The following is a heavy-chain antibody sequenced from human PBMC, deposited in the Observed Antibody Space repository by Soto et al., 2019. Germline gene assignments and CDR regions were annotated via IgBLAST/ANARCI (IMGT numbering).Heavy chain of an antibody. D-gene: IGHD6-19*01. CDR1: GFSFSSHW. V-gene: IGHV3-7*03. CDR2: IKQDVNDK. CDR3: ARYSYSSGPQDS. Sequence: PGGSLRLSCAASGFSFSSHWMSWVRQAPGKGLEWVANIKQDVNDKRYVDSVKGRFTISRDNAKSSLYLQMNSLRVEDTAVYYCARYSYSSGPQDSWGQGTPVTFSS. J-gene: IGHJ5*02.